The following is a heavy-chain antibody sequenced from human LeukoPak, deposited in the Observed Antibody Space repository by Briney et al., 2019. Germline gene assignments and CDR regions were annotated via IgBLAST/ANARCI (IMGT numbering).Heavy chain of an antibody. J-gene: IGHJ4*02. CDR3: TTTNYGFVDY. CDR1: GFTFSNAW. V-gene: IGHV3-15*01. D-gene: IGHD4-17*01. Sequence: GGSLRLSXAASGFTFSNAWMSWVRQARGKGVEWVGRIKSKTDGGTTDYAAPVKGRFTISRDDSKNTLYLQMNSLKTEDTAVYYCTTTNYGFVDYWGQGTLVTVSS. CDR2: IKSKTDGGTT.